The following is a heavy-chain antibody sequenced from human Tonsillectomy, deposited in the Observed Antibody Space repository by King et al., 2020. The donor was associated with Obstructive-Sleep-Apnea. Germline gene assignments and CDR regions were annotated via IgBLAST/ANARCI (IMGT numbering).Heavy chain of an antibody. D-gene: IGHD6-19*01. Sequence: VQLVESGGGLVQPGWSLRLSCAASGFTFSSYAMSWVRQAPGKGLEWVSGISGRGGSTYYAYSVKGRFTISIDNSKNTLYLQMNSLSAEDTAVYYCAKDRKNIAVAGTDLWGQGTLVTVSS. V-gene: IGHV3-23*04. CDR1: GFTFSSYA. J-gene: IGHJ4*02. CDR3: AKDRKNIAVAGTDL. CDR2: ISGRGGST.